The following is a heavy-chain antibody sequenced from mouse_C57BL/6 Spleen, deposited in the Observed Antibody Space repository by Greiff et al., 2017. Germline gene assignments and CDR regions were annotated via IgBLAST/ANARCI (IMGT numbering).Heavy chain of an antibody. D-gene: IGHD1-1*01. CDR1: GFTFSSYG. V-gene: IGHV5-6*01. CDR2: ISSGGSYT. J-gene: IGHJ3*01. CDR3: ARQEGDYYGRAWFAY. Sequence: EVMLVESGGDLVKPGGSLKLSCAASGFTFSSYGMSWVRQTPDKRLEWVATISSGGSYTYYPDSVKGRFTISRDNAKNTLYLQMSSLKSEDTAMYYCARQEGDYYGRAWFAYWGQGTLVTVSA.